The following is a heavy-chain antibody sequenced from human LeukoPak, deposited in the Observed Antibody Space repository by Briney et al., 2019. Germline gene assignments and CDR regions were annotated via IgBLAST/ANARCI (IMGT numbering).Heavy chain of an antibody. CDR3: AKGDHKSTYYYGSGIDY. CDR2: ISYDGSNK. CDR1: GSTFSSYG. D-gene: IGHD3-10*01. J-gene: IGHJ4*02. V-gene: IGHV3-30*18. Sequence: GRSLRLSCAASGSTFSSYGMHWVRQAPGKGLEWVAVISYDGSNKYYADSVKGRFTISRDSSKNTLYLQMNSLRAEDTAVYYCAKGDHKSTYYYGSGIDYWGQGTLVTVSS.